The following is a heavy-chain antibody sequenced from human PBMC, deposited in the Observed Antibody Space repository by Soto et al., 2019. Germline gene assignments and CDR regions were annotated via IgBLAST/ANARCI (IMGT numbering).Heavy chain of an antibody. CDR2: IYSGGST. CDR1: GFTVRSNY. CDR3: ARDPPYYDFRLVV. Sequence: GGSLRLSSAASGFTVRSNYMSWVRQARGTGMEWVSLIYSGGSTYYADSMKGRYTISRDNSKNTLYLQMNSLRAEDTAVYYCARDPPYYDFRLVVWGQGT. D-gene: IGHD3-3*01. J-gene: IGHJ6*02. V-gene: IGHV3-66*01.